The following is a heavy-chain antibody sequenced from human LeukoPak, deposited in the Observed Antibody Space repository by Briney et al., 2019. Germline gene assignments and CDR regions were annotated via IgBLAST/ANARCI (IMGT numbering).Heavy chain of an antibody. Sequence: ASVKVSCKASGGTFSSYAISWVRQAPGQGLEWMGGIIPIFGTANYAQKFQGRVTITADKSTSTAYMELSSLRSEDTAVYYCAREGAVAGRRNYYYYYMDVWGKGTTVTISS. CDR2: IIPIFGTA. J-gene: IGHJ6*03. V-gene: IGHV1-69*06. D-gene: IGHD6-19*01. CDR3: AREGAVAGRRNYYYYYMDV. CDR1: GGTFSSYA.